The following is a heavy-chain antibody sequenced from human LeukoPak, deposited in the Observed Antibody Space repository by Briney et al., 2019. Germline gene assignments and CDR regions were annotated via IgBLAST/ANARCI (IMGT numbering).Heavy chain of an antibody. CDR2: ISGHNGHT. D-gene: IGHD6-19*01. CDR3: ARGPGIAVAGVFDY. Sequence: ASVKVSCKASGYTFTSYGINWVRQAPGQGLEWMGWISGHNGHTNYVQKMQGRVTMTTDTSMNTAYMELRNLTSDDTAVYYCARGPGIAVAGVFDYWGQGSLVTVSS. J-gene: IGHJ4*02. CDR1: GYTFTSYG. V-gene: IGHV1-18*04.